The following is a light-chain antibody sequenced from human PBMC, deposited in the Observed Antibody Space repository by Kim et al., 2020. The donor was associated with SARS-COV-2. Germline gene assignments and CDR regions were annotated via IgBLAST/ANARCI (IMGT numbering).Light chain of an antibody. V-gene: IGKV3-15*01. Sequence: VSPRESATLACRASQSVSSHLAWYQQKPGQAPRLLIYDASTRATGIPARFSGSGSGTEFTLTISSLQSEDFALYYCQQYNNWPLYTFGQGTKLEI. CDR2: DAS. J-gene: IGKJ2*01. CDR1: QSVSSH. CDR3: QQYNNWPLYT.